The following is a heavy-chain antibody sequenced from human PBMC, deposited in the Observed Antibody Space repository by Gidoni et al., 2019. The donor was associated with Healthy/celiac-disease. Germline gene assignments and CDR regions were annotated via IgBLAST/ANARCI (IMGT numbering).Heavy chain of an antibody. Sequence: QLQLQESGPGLVKPSETLSLTCTVSGGSISSSSYYWGWIRQPPGKGLEWIGSIYYSGSTSYNPSLKSRVTISVDTSKNQFSLKLSSVTAADTAVYYCARQRRGCSSTSCYWDNWFDPWGQGTLVTVSS. CDR2: IYYSGST. V-gene: IGHV4-39*01. CDR1: GGSISSSSYY. CDR3: ARQRRGCSSTSCYWDNWFDP. J-gene: IGHJ5*02. D-gene: IGHD2-2*01.